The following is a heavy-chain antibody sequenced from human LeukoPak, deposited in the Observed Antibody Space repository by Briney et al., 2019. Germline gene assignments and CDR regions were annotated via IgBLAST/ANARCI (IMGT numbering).Heavy chain of an antibody. D-gene: IGHD5-12*01. CDR3: AYGVVALDH. CDR2: ISGSGGST. J-gene: IGHJ4*02. V-gene: IGHV3-23*01. CDR1: GFTFSSYA. Sequence: PGGSLRLSCAASGFTFSSYAMSWVRQAPGKGLEWVSAISGSGGSTYYADSVRGRFTISRDNSKNTLYLQMNSLRAEATAVYYCAYGVVALDHWGQGTLVTVSS.